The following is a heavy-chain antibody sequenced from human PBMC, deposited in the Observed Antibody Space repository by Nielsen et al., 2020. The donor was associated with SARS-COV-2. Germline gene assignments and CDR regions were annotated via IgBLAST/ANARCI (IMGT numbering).Heavy chain of an antibody. CDR2: IIPFFPTT. D-gene: IGHD3-22*01. V-gene: IGHV1-69*06. CDR3: ATSSPMNSSPWFDP. CDR1: GGTFSRYG. Sequence: SVKVSCKASGGTFSRYGINWVRQAPGQGLEWMGGIIPFFPTTNYAQKFQGRVTITADKSTSTAYMDLSRLRSDDTAVYYCATSSPMNSSPWFDPWGQGTLVTVSS. J-gene: IGHJ5*02.